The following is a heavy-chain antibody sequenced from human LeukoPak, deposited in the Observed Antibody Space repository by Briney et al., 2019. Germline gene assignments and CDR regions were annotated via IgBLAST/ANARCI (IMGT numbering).Heavy chain of an antibody. CDR3: ARAPYSSSPYYYYGMDV. V-gene: IGHV1-18*01. J-gene: IGHJ6*02. D-gene: IGHD6-13*01. Sequence: ASVTVSCKASGYTFTSYGISWVRQAPGQGLEWMGWISAYNGNTNYAQKLQGRVTMTTDTSTSTAYMELRSLRSDDTAVYYCARAPYSSSPYYYYGMDVWGQGTTVTVSS. CDR2: ISAYNGNT. CDR1: GYTFTSYG.